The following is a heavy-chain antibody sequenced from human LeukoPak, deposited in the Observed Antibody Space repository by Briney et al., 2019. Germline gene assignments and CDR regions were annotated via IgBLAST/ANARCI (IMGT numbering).Heavy chain of an antibody. CDR3: TTGSALWFGESIDPPYFDY. V-gene: IGHV3-15*01. J-gene: IGHJ4*02. D-gene: IGHD3-10*01. CDR1: GFTFSNAW. Sequence: GGSLRLSCAASGFTFSNAWMSWVRQAPGKGLEWVGRIKSKTDGGTTDYAAPVKGRFTISRDDSKNTPYLQMNSLKTEDTAVYYCTTGSALWFGESIDPPYFDYWGQGTLVTVSS. CDR2: IKSKTDGGTT.